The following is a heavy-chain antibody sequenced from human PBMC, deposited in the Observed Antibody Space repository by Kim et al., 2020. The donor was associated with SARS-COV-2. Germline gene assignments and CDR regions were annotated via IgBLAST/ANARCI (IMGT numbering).Heavy chain of an antibody. D-gene: IGHD2-2*01. Sequence: GGSLRLSCAASGFTFSSYGMHWVRQAPGKGLEWVAVIWYDGSNKYYADSVKGRFTISRDNSKNTLYLQMNSLRAEDTAVYYCARDGYDCSSTSCYDPVGWFDPWGQGTLVTVSS. CDR3: ARDGYDCSSTSCYDPVGWFDP. CDR2: IWYDGSNK. J-gene: IGHJ5*02. CDR1: GFTFSSYG. V-gene: IGHV3-33*01.